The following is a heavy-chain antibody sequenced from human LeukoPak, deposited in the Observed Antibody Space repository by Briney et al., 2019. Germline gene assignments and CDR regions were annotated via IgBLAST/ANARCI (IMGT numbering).Heavy chain of an antibody. CDR3: ARDEKTLSGWYPWFDP. CDR1: GYSISSGYY. Sequence: SEILSLTCTVSGYSISSGYYWGWIRQPPGKGLEWIGSIYHSGSTYYNPSLKSRVTISVDTSKNQFSLKLSSVTAADTAVYYCARDEKTLSGWYPWFDPWGQGTLVTVSS. J-gene: IGHJ5*02. D-gene: IGHD6-13*01. CDR2: IYHSGST. V-gene: IGHV4-38-2*02.